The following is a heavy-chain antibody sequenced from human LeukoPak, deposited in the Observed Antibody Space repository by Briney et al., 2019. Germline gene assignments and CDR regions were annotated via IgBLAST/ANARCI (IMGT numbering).Heavy chain of an antibody. V-gene: IGHV4-59*01. CDR1: GGSINTYY. J-gene: IGHJ4*02. CDR3: ASRGYSYGGDDY. CDR2: IYYSGST. Sequence: SETLSLTCTVSGGSINTYYWSWIRQPPGKGLEWIGYIYYSGSTNYNPSLKSRVTISVDTSKNQFSLKLTSVTAADTAVYYCASRGYSYGGDDYWGQGTLVTVSS. D-gene: IGHD5-18*01.